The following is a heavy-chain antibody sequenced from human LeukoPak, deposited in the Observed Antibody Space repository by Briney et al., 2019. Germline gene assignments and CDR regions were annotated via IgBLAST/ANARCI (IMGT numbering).Heavy chain of an antibody. CDR2: ITSGSRYI. V-gene: IGHV3-21*01. D-gene: IGHD2-21*02. J-gene: IGHJ4*02. CDR3: AREEGKTFCGGDCSSVY. CDR1: GFTFSSYT. Sequence: SGGSLRLSCVASGFTFSSYTMKWVRQAPGKGLEWVSSITSGSRYIYYADSVQGRFTISRDNAKNSLYLQMSSLRAEDTAVYYCAREEGKTFCGGDCSSVYRGQGTLVTVSS.